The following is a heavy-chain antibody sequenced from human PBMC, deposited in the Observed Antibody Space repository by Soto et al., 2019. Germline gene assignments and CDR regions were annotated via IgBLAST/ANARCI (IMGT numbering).Heavy chain of an antibody. CDR3: ARESEDLTSNFDY. CDR1: GFTFTRYS. V-gene: IGHV3-21*06. Sequence: GGSLILSCAASGFTFTRYSMNWVRQAPGKGLEWVSSISSTTNYIYYGDSMKGRFTISRDNAKNSLYLEMNSLRAEDTAVYYCARESEDLTSNFDYWGQGTLVTVSS. CDR2: ISSTTNYI. J-gene: IGHJ4*02.